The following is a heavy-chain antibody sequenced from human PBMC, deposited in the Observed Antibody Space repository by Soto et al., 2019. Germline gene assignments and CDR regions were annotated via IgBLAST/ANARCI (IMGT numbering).Heavy chain of an antibody. CDR2: IYHSGST. CDR3: ARYSSFGVVIQTVNWFDP. D-gene: IGHD3-3*01. Sequence: PSETLSLTCAVSGYSISSGYYWGFIRQPPGKGLEWIGSIYHSGSTYYNPSLKSRVTISVGTSKNQFSLKLSSVTAADTAVYYCARYSSFGVVIQTVNWFDPWGQGTLVTVSS. V-gene: IGHV4-38-2*01. CDR1: GYSISSGYY. J-gene: IGHJ5*02.